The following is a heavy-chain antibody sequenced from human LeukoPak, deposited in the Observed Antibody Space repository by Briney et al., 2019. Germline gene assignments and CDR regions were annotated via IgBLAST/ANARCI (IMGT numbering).Heavy chain of an antibody. CDR2: IYSGGTT. V-gene: IGHV3-66*01. Sequence: SAGSLRLSCAASGFTVSSNYMSWVRQAPGKGLEWVSVIYSGGTTYYAGSAKGRFTISRDNSKNTLYLQMNSLRAEDTAVYYCARDRGGATTLYDAFDIWGQGTMVTVSS. J-gene: IGHJ3*02. CDR3: ARDRGGATTLYDAFDI. D-gene: IGHD5-12*01. CDR1: GFTVSSNY.